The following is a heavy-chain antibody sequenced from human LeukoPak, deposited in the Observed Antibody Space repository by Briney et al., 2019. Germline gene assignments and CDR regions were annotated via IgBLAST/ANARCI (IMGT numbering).Heavy chain of an antibody. D-gene: IGHD6-13*01. V-gene: IGHV3-23*01. CDR1: GFTFSIYA. CDR3: AKGLSSSWYYFDY. CDR2: FSVSDKTT. Sequence: LSGGTLRLSCAASGFTFSIYAMSWVRQAPGKGLEWVSGFSVSDKTTYYADSVKGRFTISRDNSKNTLYLQINSLRAEDTAVYYCAKGLSSSWYYFDYWGQGTLVTVSS. J-gene: IGHJ4*02.